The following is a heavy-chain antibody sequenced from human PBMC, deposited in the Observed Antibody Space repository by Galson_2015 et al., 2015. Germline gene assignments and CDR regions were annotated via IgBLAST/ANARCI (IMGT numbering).Heavy chain of an antibody. CDR2: ISGYNGDT. J-gene: IGHJ4*02. Sequence: SVKVSCKASGYTFTTYGISWVRQAPGQGLEWMGWISGYNGDTEYAQKLQGRVTMTTDTSTSTAYMEVRSLRSDDTAVYYCARSTYFDYWGQGTLVTVSS. D-gene: IGHD2/OR15-2a*01. V-gene: IGHV1-18*01. CDR3: ARSTYFDY. CDR1: GYTFTTYG.